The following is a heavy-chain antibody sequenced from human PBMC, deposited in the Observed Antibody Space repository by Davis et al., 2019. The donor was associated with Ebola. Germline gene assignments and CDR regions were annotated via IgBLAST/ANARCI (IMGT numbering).Heavy chain of an antibody. CDR3: ASLRRTITGMDDAFDM. CDR1: GYSFNYYW. V-gene: IGHV5-10-1*04. D-gene: IGHD2-8*02. CDR2: IDPGDSNT. J-gene: IGHJ3*02. Sequence: GESLKISCKGSGYSFNYYWITWVRQMPGKGLEYMGWIDPGDSNTNYSLSFQGQVTFSIDKSSNTAYLQWSSLKASDTAIYYCASLRRTITGMDDAFDMWGQGTMVTVSS.